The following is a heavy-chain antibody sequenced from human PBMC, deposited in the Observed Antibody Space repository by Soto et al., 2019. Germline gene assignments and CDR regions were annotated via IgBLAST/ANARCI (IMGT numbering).Heavy chain of an antibody. CDR1: GYTFTSYG. J-gene: IGHJ5*01. D-gene: IGHD1-26*01. Sequence: ASVKVSCKASGYTFTSYGISWVRQAPGQGLEWMGWISAYNGNTNYAQKLQGRVTMTTDTSTSTAYMELSSLRAEDTAVYYCAKGKISTTTYTSFDSWGQGTLVTV. CDR3: AKGKISTTTYTSFDS. CDR2: ISAYNGNT. V-gene: IGHV1-18*01.